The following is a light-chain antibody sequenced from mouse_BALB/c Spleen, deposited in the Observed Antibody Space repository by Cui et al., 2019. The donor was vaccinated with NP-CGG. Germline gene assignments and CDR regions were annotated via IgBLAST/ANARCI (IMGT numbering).Light chain of an antibody. CDR1: TWPVTTSNY. Sequence: QAVVTQESALTTSPGETVTLTCRSITWPVTTSNYANWVQEKPDHLFTGLIGGTNNRVPGVPARFSVSLIGDKAALTITGAQTEDEAIYFCALWYSNHWVFGGGTKLTVL. CDR3: ALWYSNHWV. CDR2: GTN. J-gene: IGLJ1*01. V-gene: IGLV1*01.